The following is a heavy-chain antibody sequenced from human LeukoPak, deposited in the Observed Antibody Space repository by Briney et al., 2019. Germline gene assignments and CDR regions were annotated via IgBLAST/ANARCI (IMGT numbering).Heavy chain of an antibody. D-gene: IGHD5-12*01. Sequence: GGSLRLSCAASGFTFSSYGMHWVRQAPGKGLEWVAFIRYDGSNKYYADSVKGRFTISRDNSKNTLYLQMNSLRAEDTAVYYCARAPPFKYSGYDPYYYYYMDVWGKGTTVTISS. CDR3: ARAPPFKYSGYDPYYYYYMDV. V-gene: IGHV3-30*02. J-gene: IGHJ6*03. CDR1: GFTFSSYG. CDR2: IRYDGSNK.